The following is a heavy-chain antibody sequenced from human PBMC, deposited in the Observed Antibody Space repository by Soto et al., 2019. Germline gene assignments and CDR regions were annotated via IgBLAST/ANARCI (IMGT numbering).Heavy chain of an antibody. CDR1: YYCFSSCL. J-gene: IGHJ3*02. CDR3: ARRGQSHDAFDI. CDR2: IYPGDSDP. V-gene: IGHV5-51*01. Sequence: PAESLNISCKSCYYCFSSCLICLLRAMHGKGLEWMGIIYPGDSDPRYSPSFQGQITISADKSITTAYLQWSSLKASDTAMYYCARRGQSHDAFDISGQGTMVTV.